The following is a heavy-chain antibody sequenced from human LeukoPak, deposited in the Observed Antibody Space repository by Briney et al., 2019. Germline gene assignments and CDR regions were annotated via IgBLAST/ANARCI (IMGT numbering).Heavy chain of an antibody. Sequence: ASVTVSCKASVGTFSSYAISWVRQAPGQGLEWMGWMNPNSGNTGYAQKFQGRVTMTRNTSISTAYMELSSLRCEDTAVYYCAIVITMVRGVLGYWGQVTLVTVSS. J-gene: IGHJ4*02. CDR2: MNPNSGNT. V-gene: IGHV1-8*02. CDR1: VGTFSSYA. D-gene: IGHD3-10*01. CDR3: AIVITMVRGVLGY.